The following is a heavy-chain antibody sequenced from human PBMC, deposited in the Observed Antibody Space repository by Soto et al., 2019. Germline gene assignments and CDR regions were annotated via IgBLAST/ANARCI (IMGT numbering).Heavy chain of an antibody. CDR3: ARRRFLERTCFDY. J-gene: IGHJ4*02. D-gene: IGHD3-3*01. CDR1: GGSISSSNW. V-gene: IGHV4-4*02. CDR2: IYHSGST. Sequence: SETLSLTCAVSGGSISSSNWWSWVRQPPGKGLEWIGEIYHSGSTNYNPSLKSRVTISVDKSKNQFSLKLSSVTAADTAVYYCARRRFLERTCFDYWGQGTLVTVSS.